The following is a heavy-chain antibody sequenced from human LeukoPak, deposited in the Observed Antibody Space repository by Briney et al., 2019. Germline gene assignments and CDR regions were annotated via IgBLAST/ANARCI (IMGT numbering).Heavy chain of an antibody. J-gene: IGHJ4*02. CDR1: EFTFC. CDR2: INGDGSST. Sequence: GGSLRLSCADSEFTFCMHWVRQAPGKGLVWVSQINGDGSSTSYADSVKGRFTISRDNAKNTLYPQMNSLRAEDTAVYYCGNLDWGQGTLVTVSS. CDR3: GNLD. V-gene: IGHV3-74*01.